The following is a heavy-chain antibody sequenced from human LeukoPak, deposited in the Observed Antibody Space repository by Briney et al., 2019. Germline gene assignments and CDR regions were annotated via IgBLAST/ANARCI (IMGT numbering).Heavy chain of an antibody. CDR3: ARVEAVSGTGWFDP. D-gene: IGHD6-13*01. Sequence: SETLSLTCTVSGGSISSTNHYWGWIRQPPGKGLEWIGYIYYSGSTNYNPSLRSRVTMSVDTSKNQFSLKLRSVTAADTAVYYCARVEAVSGTGWFDPWGQGTLVTASS. CDR1: GGSISSTNHY. J-gene: IGHJ5*02. V-gene: IGHV4-61*05. CDR2: IYYSGST.